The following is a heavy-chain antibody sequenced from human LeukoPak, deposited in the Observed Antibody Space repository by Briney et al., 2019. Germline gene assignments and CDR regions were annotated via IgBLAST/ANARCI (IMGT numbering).Heavy chain of an antibody. CDR3: ARVASVQDYDFWSGYPPLSDY. V-gene: IGHV3-66*01. D-gene: IGHD3-3*01. J-gene: IGHJ4*02. Sequence: PGGSLRLSCAASGFTVSSKYMTWVRQAPGKGLEWVSIIYSGGSTYYPDSVKGRFTISRDNAKNSLYLQMNSLRAEDTAVYYCARVASVQDYDFWSGYPPLSDYWGQGTLVTVSS. CDR1: GFTVSSKY. CDR2: IYSGGST.